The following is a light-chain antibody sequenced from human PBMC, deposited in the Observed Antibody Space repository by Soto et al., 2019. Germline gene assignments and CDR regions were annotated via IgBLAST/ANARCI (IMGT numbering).Light chain of an antibody. Sequence: AIQMTQSPSSLSTSLGDRVTITCRASQGIRNDLDWFQQKPGKATKLLIYAASNVQSGVPARFSGSGSGTDFTLTISSLQPEDFATYYCLQKYFYPFTFGPGTKVDIK. CDR3: LQKYFYPFT. CDR2: AAS. CDR1: QGIRND. V-gene: IGKV1-6*01. J-gene: IGKJ3*01.